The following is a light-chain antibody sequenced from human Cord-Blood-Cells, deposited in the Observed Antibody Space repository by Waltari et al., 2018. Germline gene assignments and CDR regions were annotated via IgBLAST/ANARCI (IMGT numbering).Light chain of an antibody. Sequence: VTPGEPASISCRSSQSLLHSNGYNYLDWYLQKPGQSPQLLIYLGSNRASGVPDRFSGSGSGTDFTLKISRVEAEDVGVYYCMQALQTPYSFGQGTKLEIK. CDR2: LGS. J-gene: IGKJ2*03. CDR3: MQALQTPYS. V-gene: IGKV2-28*01. CDR1: QSLLHSNGYNY.